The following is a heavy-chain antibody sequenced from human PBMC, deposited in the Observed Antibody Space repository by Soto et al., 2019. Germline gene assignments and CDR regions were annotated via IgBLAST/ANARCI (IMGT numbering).Heavy chain of an antibody. V-gene: IGHV3-48*03. J-gene: IGHJ6*02. Sequence: GGSLRLSCAASGFTFSSYEMNWVRKAPGKGLEWVSYISSSCSTIYYADSVKGRFTISRENAKNSLYLQMNSLRAVDTPVSYCTRDYRCSSYVFYYYYGMYVWGQGTTVTVSS. CDR2: ISSSCSTI. CDR1: GFTFSSYE. CDR3: TRDYRCSSYVFYYYYGMYV. D-gene: IGHD3-16*02.